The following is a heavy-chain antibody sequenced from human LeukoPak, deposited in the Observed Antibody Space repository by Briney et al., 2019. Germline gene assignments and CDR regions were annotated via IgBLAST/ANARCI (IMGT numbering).Heavy chain of an antibody. CDR1: GYTFTSYY. V-gene: IGHV1-46*01. D-gene: IGHD1-1*01. CDR3: ARVFGNWNAFDY. Sequence: ASVKVSCKASGYTFTSYYMHWVRQAPGQGLEWMGIINPSGGSTSYAQKFQGRVTMTRDTSTSTVYMELSSLRSEDTAVYFCARVFGNWNAFDYWGQGTLVTVSS. CDR2: INPSGGST. J-gene: IGHJ4*02.